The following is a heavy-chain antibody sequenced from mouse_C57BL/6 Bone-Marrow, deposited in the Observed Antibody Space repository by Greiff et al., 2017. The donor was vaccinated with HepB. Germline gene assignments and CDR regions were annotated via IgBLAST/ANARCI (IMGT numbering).Heavy chain of an antibody. J-gene: IGHJ1*03. D-gene: IGHD2-2*01. CDR1: GYTFTSYW. V-gene: IGHV1-61*01. CDR2: IYPSDSET. CDR3: ARGGLGTMVTHWYFDV. Sequence: VQLQQPGAELVRPGSSVKLSCKASGYTFTSYWMDWVKQRPGQGLEWIGNIYPSDSETHYNQKFKDKATLTVDKSSSTAYMQLSSLTSEDSAVYYCARGGLGTMVTHWYFDVCGTGTTVTVSS.